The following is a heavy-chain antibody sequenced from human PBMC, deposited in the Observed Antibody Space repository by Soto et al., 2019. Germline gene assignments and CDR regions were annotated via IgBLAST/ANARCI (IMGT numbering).Heavy chain of an antibody. J-gene: IGHJ4*02. V-gene: IGHV3-33*03. CDR3: AKDRNYPRDQFHY. D-gene: IGHD1-7*01. CDR2: VWYDGKEK. Sequence: PGGSLRLSCVASGFTFSSYGIHWVRQAPGKGPEWVAVVWYDGKEKYYTDSVKGRFTISRDNSKNTIFLHMDSLRAEDTAVYYCAKDRNYPRDQFHYWGQGTLVTVSS. CDR1: GFTFSSYG.